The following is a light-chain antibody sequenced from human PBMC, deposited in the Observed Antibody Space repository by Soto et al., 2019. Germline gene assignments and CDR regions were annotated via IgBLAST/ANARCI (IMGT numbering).Light chain of an antibody. V-gene: IGLV2-8*01. J-gene: IGLJ1*01. CDR1: SSDVGGYNY. CDR3: TSYAGGNNV. CDR2: EVN. Sequence: QSARTQPPSASGSPGQSVTISCNGTSSDVGGYNYVSWYQQHPGKVPKLIVYEVNKRPSGVPDRFSGSKSGNTASLTVSGLQAEDEADYYCTSYAGGNNVFGTGTKLTVL.